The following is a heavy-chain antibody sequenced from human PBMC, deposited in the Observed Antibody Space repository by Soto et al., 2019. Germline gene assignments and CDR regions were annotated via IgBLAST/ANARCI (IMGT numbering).Heavy chain of an antibody. Sequence: SVKVSCKASGGTFSSYAISWVRQAPGQGLEWMGGITPIFGTANYAQKFQGRVTITADESTSTAYMELSSLRSEDTAVYYCARVPRYYDSSGYYYADAFDIWGQGTMVTVSS. V-gene: IGHV1-69*13. CDR1: GGTFSSYA. D-gene: IGHD3-22*01. J-gene: IGHJ3*02. CDR2: ITPIFGTA. CDR3: ARVPRYYDSSGYYYADAFDI.